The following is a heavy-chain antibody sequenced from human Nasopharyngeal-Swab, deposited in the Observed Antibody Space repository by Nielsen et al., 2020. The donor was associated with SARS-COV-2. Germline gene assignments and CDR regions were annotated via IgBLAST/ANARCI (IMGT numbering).Heavy chain of an antibody. J-gene: IGHJ6*02. CDR2: IYSGGST. CDR1: GFTVSSNY. CDR3: AKDRDSGDDSDDYYHYYGMDV. V-gene: IGHV3-53*01. D-gene: IGHD5-12*01. Sequence: LSLTCAASGFTVSSNYMSWVRQAPGKGLEWVSVIYSGGSTYYADSVKGRFTISRDNSKNTLYLQMNSLRAEDTAIYYCAKDRDSGDDSDDYYHYYGMDVWGQGTTVTVSS.